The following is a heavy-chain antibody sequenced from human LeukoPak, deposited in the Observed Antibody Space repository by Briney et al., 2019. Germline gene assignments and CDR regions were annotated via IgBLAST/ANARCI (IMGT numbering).Heavy chain of an antibody. Sequence: GGSLRLSCAASGFTFSNYAMSWVRQTPGKGLEWVSTISDSGASTYYADSVKGRFTISRDNSKNTLYLQMNSLRDEDTAVYYCAKVPYSDYGAGRPPFMDVWGQGTTVAISS. J-gene: IGHJ6*02. V-gene: IGHV3-23*01. CDR3: AKVPYSDYGAGRPPFMDV. D-gene: IGHD3-10*01. CDR1: GFTFSNYA. CDR2: ISDSGAST.